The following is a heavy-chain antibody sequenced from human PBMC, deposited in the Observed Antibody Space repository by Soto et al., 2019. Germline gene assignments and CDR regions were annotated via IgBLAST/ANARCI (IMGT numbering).Heavy chain of an antibody. J-gene: IGHJ3*02. CDR1: GFTFSSYA. V-gene: IGHV3-23*01. CDR3: AKVKASGTTTVLAFDI. CDR2: ISGSGGST. D-gene: IGHD1-1*01. Sequence: PGGSLRLSCAASGFTFSSYAMSWVRQAPGKGLEWVSAISGSGGSTYYADYVKGRFTISRDNSKNTLYMQMNSLRAEDTAVYYCAKVKASGTTTVLAFDIWGQGTMVTVSS.